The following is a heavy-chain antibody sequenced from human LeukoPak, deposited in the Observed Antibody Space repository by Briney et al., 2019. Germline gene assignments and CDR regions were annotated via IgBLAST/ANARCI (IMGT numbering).Heavy chain of an antibody. J-gene: IGHJ6*03. V-gene: IGHV3-30*04. CDR3: AKGPGIMDV. CDR2: ISSDGSYK. D-gene: IGHD6-13*01. CDR1: GFTFSSHA. Sequence: HPGGSLRLSCAASGFTFSSHALHWVRQAPGKGLEWVAVISSDGSYKYYADSVKGRFTISRDNAKNSLYLQMNSLRAEDTAVYYCAKGPGIMDVWGKGTTVTIPS.